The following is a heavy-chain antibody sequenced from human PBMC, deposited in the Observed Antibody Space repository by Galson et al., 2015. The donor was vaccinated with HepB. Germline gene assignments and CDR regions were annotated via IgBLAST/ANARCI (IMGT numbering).Heavy chain of an antibody. V-gene: IGHV3-23*01. CDR1: GFTFSSYA. CDR3: AKEFRAGDNSGFFDL. CDR2: ISGAGGSR. D-gene: IGHD3-22*01. Sequence: SLRLSCAVSGFTFSSYAMSWVRQAPGKGLEWVSAISGAGGSRYYADSVKGRFTISRDNSKNTLYVQMDSLRAEDTAVYYCAKEFRAGDNSGFFDLWGRGTLVTVSS. J-gene: IGHJ2*01.